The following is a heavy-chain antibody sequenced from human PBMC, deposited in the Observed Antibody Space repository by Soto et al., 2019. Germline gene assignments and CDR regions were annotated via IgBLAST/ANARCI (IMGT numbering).Heavy chain of an antibody. CDR2: IVVGTGNT. Sequence: AAVKVSCKASGLTFIDSAVQWVRQTRGHRLEWIGWIVVGTGNTNYAQEFQGRVTITRDMSTNTVYMELSSLRSDDSAVFYCAADVLTYSDDSSGYYFDGFDTWGQGTMVTVSS. D-gene: IGHD3-22*01. CDR1: GLTFIDSA. V-gene: IGHV1-58*01. CDR3: AADVLTYSDDSSGYYFDGFDT. J-gene: IGHJ3*02.